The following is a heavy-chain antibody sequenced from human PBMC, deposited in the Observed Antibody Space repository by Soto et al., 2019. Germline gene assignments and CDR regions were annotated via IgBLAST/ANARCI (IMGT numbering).Heavy chain of an antibody. CDR1: GGSISSSSYY. Sequence: QLQLQESGPGLVKPSETLSLTCTVSGGSISSSSYYWGWIRQPPGKGLEWIGSIYYSGSTYYNPSLKSRVTISVDTCNNQFSLKLSSVTAAAPAVYYCARLSNGGTTLGYWGQGTLVTVSS. D-gene: IGHD4-4*01. CDR2: IYYSGST. V-gene: IGHV4-39*01. J-gene: IGHJ4*02. CDR3: ARLSNGGTTLGY.